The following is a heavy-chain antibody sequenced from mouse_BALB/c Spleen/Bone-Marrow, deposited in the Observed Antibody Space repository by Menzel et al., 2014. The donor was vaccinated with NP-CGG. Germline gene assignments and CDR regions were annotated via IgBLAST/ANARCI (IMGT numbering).Heavy chain of an antibody. CDR3: ARQDVFDY. J-gene: IGHJ3*01. V-gene: IGHV14-3*02. CDR1: GFNIKDTY. CDR2: IDPANGNT. Sequence: EVKLMESGAELVKPGASVKLSCTASGFNIKDTYMHWVKQRPEQGLEWIGRIDPANGNTKYDPKFQGKATITVDTSSSTAYLQLSSLTSEDTAVYYCARQDVFDYWGQGTLVTVSA.